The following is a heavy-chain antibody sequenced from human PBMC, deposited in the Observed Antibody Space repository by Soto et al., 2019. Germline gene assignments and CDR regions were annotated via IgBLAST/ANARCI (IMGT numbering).Heavy chain of an antibody. V-gene: IGHV4-59*08. Sequence: SQTLSLTCTVSGGSISNYYWGWIRQPPGKGLEWMGYIYYSGSTNYNPSLKSRVSISVDTSKNQFSLNLHSVTAADTAVYHCARGFATSWYTSYFDYCGQGTLVTVSS. D-gene: IGHD6-13*01. CDR1: GGSISNYY. CDR3: ARGFATSWYTSYFDY. J-gene: IGHJ4*02. CDR2: IYYSGST.